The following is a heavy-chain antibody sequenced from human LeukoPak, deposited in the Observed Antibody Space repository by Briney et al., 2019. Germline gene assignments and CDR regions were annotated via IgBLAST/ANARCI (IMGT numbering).Heavy chain of an antibody. CDR3: ARSFRGYSYGYHDYFDY. J-gene: IGHJ4*02. CDR1: GYSFTSYW. CDR2: IYPGDSDT. Sequence: GESLKISCKGSGYSFTSYWIGWVRQMPGKGLEWMGIIYPGDSDTRYSPSFQGQVTISADKSISTAYLQWSSLKASDTAMYYCARSFRGYSYGYHDYFDYWGQGTLVTASS. D-gene: IGHD5-18*01. V-gene: IGHV5-51*01.